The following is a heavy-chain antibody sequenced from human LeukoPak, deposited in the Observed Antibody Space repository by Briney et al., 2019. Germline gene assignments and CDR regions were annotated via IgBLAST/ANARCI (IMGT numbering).Heavy chain of an antibody. J-gene: IGHJ4*02. D-gene: IGHD2-15*01. CDR3: ARGLYEFCSGGSCYSYYFDY. CDR1: GFTFSSYG. V-gene: IGHV3-23*01. Sequence: GGSPRLSCAASGFTFSSYGMSWVRQAPGKGLEWVSAISGSGGSTYYADSVKGRFTISRDNSKNTLYLQMNSLRAEDTAVYFCARGLYEFCSGGSCYSYYFDYWGQGTLVTVSS. CDR2: ISGSGGST.